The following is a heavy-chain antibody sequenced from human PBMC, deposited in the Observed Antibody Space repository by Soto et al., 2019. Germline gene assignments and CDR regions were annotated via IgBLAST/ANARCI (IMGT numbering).Heavy chain of an antibody. J-gene: IGHJ4*02. D-gene: IGHD6-19*01. Sequence: QVHLVESGGGVVQPGRSLRVSCAASGFSLGNYVVHWVRQAPGKGLEWVAVISFDGTKIYYTDSVKGRFTISRDNSKNTLYLQMTSLRAEDTAVYYCARQGRVDDTVYSHFDYWGQGTLVTVSS. V-gene: IGHV3-30-3*01. CDR2: ISFDGTKI. CDR1: GFSLGNYV. CDR3: ARQGRVDDTVYSHFDY.